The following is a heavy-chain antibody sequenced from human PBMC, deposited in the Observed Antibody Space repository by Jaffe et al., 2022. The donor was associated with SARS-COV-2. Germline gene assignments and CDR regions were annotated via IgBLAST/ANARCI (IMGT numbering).Heavy chain of an antibody. CDR2: ISGSGGST. V-gene: IGHV3-23*01. CDR1: GFTFSSYA. J-gene: IGHJ3*02. Sequence: EVQLLESGGGLVQPGGSLRLSCAASGFTFSSYAMSWVRQAPGKGLEWVSAISGSGGSTYYADSVKGRFTISRDNSKNTLYLQMNSLRAEDTAVYYCAKDSKAPWGFWSGEPDAFDIWGQGTMVTVSS. CDR3: AKDSKAPWGFWSGEPDAFDI. D-gene: IGHD3-3*01.